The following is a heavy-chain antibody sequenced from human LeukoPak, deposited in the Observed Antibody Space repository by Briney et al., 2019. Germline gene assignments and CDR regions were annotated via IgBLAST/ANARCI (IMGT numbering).Heavy chain of an antibody. J-gene: IGHJ6*02. CDR3: ARAPQNFRGYYYYYYGMDV. D-gene: IGHD2-15*01. V-gene: IGHV4-30-2*01. CDR1: GGSISSGGYS. CDR2: INHSGST. Sequence: SQTLSLTCAVSGGSISSGGYSWSWIRQPPGKGLEWIGEINHSGSTNYNPSLKSRVTISVDTSKNQFSLKLSSVTAADTAVYYCARAPQNFRGYYYYYYGMDVWGQGTTVTVSS.